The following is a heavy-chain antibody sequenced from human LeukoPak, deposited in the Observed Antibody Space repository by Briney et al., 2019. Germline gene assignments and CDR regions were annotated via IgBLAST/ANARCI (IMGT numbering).Heavy chain of an antibody. CDR1: GVSIISSNYY. CDR3: ARRLGSSADGILKYYFDY. J-gene: IGHJ4*02. V-gene: IGHV4-39*01. Sequence: KTSETLSLTCTVSGVSIISSNYYWGWFRQPPRKGLQWIASVFYTGTTRHNPSLKSRVTISVDTSKNEFSLSLSSVTAEDTAMYYCARRLGSSADGILKYYFDYWGQGTLVTVSS. CDR2: VFYTGTT. D-gene: IGHD6-13*01.